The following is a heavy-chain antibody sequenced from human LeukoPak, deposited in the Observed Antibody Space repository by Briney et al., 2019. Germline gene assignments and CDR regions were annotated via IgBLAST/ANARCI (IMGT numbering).Heavy chain of an antibody. CDR2: IYHSGST. CDR3: ARIAAAASYYFDY. V-gene: IGHV4-4*02. D-gene: IGHD6-13*01. CDR1: GGSISSYY. J-gene: IGHJ4*02. Sequence: PSETLSLTCTVSGGSISSYYWSWVRQPPGKGLEWIGEIYHSGSTNYNPSLKSRVTISVDKSKNQFSLKLSSVTAADTAVYYCARIAAAASYYFDYWGQGTLVTVSS.